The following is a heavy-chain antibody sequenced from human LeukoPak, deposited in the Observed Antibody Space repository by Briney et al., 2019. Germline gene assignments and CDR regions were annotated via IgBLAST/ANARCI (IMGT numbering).Heavy chain of an antibody. Sequence: ASVTVSCKASGYTFTGYYMHWVRQAPGRGLEWMGWINPNSGGTNYAQKFQGRVTMTRDTSISTAYMELSRLRSDDTAVYYCASVYASGWYFDYWGQGTLVTVSS. D-gene: IGHD6-19*01. J-gene: IGHJ4*02. V-gene: IGHV1-2*02. CDR2: INPNSGGT. CDR1: GYTFTGYY. CDR3: ASVYASGWYFDY.